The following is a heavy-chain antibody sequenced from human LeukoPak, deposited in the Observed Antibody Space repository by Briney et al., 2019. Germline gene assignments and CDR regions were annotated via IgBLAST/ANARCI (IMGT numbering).Heavy chain of an antibody. D-gene: IGHD5-18*01. CDR1: GFTVSSNY. J-gene: IGHJ4*02. CDR2: IYSGGST. Sequence: GGSLRLSCAASGFTVSSNYMSWVRQAPGKGLEWVSVIYSGGSTYYADSVKGRFTISRDNSKNTLYLQMSSLRAEDTAVYYCARAGYSYGTRGPLYYFDYWGQGTLATVSS. V-gene: IGHV3-66*01. CDR3: ARAGYSYGTRGPLYYFDY.